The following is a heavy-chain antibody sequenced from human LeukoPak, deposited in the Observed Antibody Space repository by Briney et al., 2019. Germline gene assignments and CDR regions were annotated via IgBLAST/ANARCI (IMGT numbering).Heavy chain of an antibody. V-gene: IGHV3-23*01. CDR3: AKDDYGDYVYYYMDV. J-gene: IGHJ6*03. CDR2: ISGRGGST. Sequence: GGSLRLSCAASGFTFNTYSMNWVRQAPGKGLEWVSAISGRGGSTYYADSVKGRFTISRDNSKNTLYLQMNSLRAEDTAVYYCAKDDYGDYVYYYMDVWGKGTTVTVSS. D-gene: IGHD4-17*01. CDR1: GFTFNTYS.